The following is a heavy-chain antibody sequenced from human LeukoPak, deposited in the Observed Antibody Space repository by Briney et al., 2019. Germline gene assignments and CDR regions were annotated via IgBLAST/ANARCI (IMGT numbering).Heavy chain of an antibody. CDR1: GFTFTAYY. Sequence: ASVKVSCKASGFTFTAYYMHWVRQAPGQGLEWMGWINPNTGGTNYAEKFQGRVTMTRDTSISTAYMEVSRLKSDDTAVYFCTRGPAGHWFDPWGQGTLVTVSS. CDR3: TRGPAGHWFDP. CDR2: INPNTGGT. V-gene: IGHV1-2*02. J-gene: IGHJ5*02.